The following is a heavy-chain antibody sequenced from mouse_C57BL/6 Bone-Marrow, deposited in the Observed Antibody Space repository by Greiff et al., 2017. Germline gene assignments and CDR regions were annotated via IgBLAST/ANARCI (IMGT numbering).Heavy chain of an antibody. D-gene: IGHD1-1*01. Sequence: EVQLQQSGPELVKPGASVKISCKASGYTFTDYYMNWVKQSHGKSLEWIGDINPNNGGTSYNQKFKGKATLTVDKSSSTAYMERRSLTSEDSAVYYCAAITTALYWYFDVWGTGTTVTVSS. J-gene: IGHJ1*03. V-gene: IGHV1-26*01. CDR2: INPNNGGT. CDR1: GYTFTDYY. CDR3: AAITTALYWYFDV.